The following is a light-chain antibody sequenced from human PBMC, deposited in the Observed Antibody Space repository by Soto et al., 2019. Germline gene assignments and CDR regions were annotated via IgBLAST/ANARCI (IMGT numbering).Light chain of an antibody. V-gene: IGLV2-11*01. CDR2: DVR. CDR1: SSDVGFYNY. J-gene: IGLJ2*01. Sequence: QSALTQPRSVSGSPGQSVTISCTGTSSDVGFYNYVSWYQQHPGKAPKLMIYDVRGRPSGVPDRFSGSKSGNTASLTISGLQAEDEAEYYCCSYAGSYTVIFGGGTKLTVL. CDR3: CSYAGSYTVI.